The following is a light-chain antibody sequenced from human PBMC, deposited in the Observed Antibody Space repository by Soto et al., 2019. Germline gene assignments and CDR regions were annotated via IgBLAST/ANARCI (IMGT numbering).Light chain of an antibody. CDR1: SSNIGTNT. J-gene: IGLJ2*01. V-gene: IGLV1-44*01. CDR2: SND. CDR3: ATWDDSLNGVV. Sequence: QSALTQPPSASGTPGQRVSISCSGGSSNIGTNTVNWYQHLPGTAPKLLIFSNDERPSGVPDRFFGSKSGTSASLAISGLQSDDEADYYCATWDDSLNGVVFGGGTKVTVL.